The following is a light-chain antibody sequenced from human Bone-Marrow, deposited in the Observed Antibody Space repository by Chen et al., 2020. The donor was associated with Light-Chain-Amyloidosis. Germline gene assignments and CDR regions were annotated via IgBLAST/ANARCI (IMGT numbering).Light chain of an antibody. CDR1: SGSIATNY. CDR2: EDD. Sequence: NFMLTQPHSVSESPGKTVIISCTRSSGSIATNYVQWYQQRPGSSPTTVIYEDDQSPSGVPDRCSGSIDRSSNSASLTISGLKAEDEADYYCQSYQGSSQGVFGGGTKLTVL. CDR3: QSYQGSSQGV. V-gene: IGLV6-57*01. J-gene: IGLJ3*02.